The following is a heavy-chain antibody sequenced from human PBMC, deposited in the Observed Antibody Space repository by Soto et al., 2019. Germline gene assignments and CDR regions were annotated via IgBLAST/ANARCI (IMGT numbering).Heavy chain of an antibody. D-gene: IGHD2-21*01. CDR3: ARRDCGSGRNCEFGAPAFAY. J-gene: IGHJ4*02. CDR2: ISSSGDNT. Sequence: PGGSLRLSCVASGFTYSSYAMSWVRQAPGKGLEWVSTISSSGDNTHYADSVKGRFTISRDNSKNTLYLQMSSLGAADTAVYHCARRDCGSGRNCEFGAPAFAYWGQGSLVTVSS. CDR1: GFTYSSYA. V-gene: IGHV3-23*01.